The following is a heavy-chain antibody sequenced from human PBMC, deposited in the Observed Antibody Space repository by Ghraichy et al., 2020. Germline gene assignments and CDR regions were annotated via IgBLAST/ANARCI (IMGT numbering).Heavy chain of an antibody. CDR2: ISYSSNTI. D-gene: IGHD4-17*01. Sequence: GESLNISCAASGFTFSSYSMNWVRQAPGKGLEWVAYISYSSNTIYYADSVKGRFTISRDNAKNSLYLQMNSLTDEDTAVYYCARDHSDDYGDYESNWFDPWGQGTLVTVSS. CDR3: ARDHSDDYGDYESNWFDP. V-gene: IGHV3-48*02. CDR1: GFTFSSYS. J-gene: IGHJ5*02.